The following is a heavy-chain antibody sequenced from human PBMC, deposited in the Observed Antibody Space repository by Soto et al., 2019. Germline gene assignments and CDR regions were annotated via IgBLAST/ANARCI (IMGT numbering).Heavy chain of an antibody. CDR1: GFTFSDYY. V-gene: IGHV3-11*01. J-gene: IGHJ6*02. CDR3: ARAKSDRYGMDV. Sequence: QVQLVESGGGLVKAGGSLRLSCAASGFTFSDYYMTWIRKAPGKGLEWVSYISDSGSTIYYADSVKGRFTISRANAKNSMYLQMNSLRAEDTAVYYCARAKSDRYGMDVWGQGTTVTVSS. CDR2: ISDSGSTI. D-gene: IGHD2-21*02.